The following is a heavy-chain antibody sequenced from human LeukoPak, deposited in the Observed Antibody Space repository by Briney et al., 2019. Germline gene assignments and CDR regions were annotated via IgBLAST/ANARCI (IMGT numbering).Heavy chain of an antibody. CDR3: ARGLGPGNWFDP. Sequence: GGSLRLSCAASGFTFSSYSMNWVRQAPGKGLEWVSSISSSSSYIYYADSVKGRFTISRDNAKNSLYLQMNSLRAEDTAMFYCARGLGPGNWFDPWGQGTLVTVSS. CDR1: GFTFSSYS. D-gene: IGHD3-10*01. CDR2: ISSSSSYI. J-gene: IGHJ5*02. V-gene: IGHV3-21*04.